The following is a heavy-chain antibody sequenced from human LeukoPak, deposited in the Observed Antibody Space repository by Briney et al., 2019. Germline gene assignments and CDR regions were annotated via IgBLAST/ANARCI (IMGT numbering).Heavy chain of an antibody. CDR2: ISSSGSTI. CDR1: GFTFSSYE. V-gene: IGHV3-48*03. D-gene: IGHD3-10*02. J-gene: IGHJ6*04. CDR3: AELGITMIGGV. Sequence: GGSLRLSCAASGFTFSSYEMNWVRQAPGKGLEWVSYISSSGSTIYYADSVKGGFTISRDNTKNSLYLQMNSLRAEDTAVYYCAELGITMIGGVWGKGTTVTISS.